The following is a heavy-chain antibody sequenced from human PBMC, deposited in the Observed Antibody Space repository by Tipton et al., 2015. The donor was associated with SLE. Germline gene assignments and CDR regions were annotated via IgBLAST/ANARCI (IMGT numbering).Heavy chain of an antibody. CDR3: ARGLRYFDSNTSGYFDY. Sequence: QSGAEVKKPGASVKVSCKASGYTFTSYDINWVRQATGQGLEWMGWMNPNSGNTGYAQKFQGRVTMTRNTSVSTAYMELSSLRSEDTAVYYCARGLRYFDSNTSGYFDYWGHGTLVTVSS. D-gene: IGHD3-9*01. V-gene: IGHV1-8*02. CDR2: MNPNSGNT. J-gene: IGHJ4*01. CDR1: GYTFTSYD.